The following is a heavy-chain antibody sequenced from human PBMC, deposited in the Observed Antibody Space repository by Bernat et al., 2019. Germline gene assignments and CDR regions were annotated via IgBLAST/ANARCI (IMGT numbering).Heavy chain of an antibody. CDR2: IIPIFGTA. CDR3: ARGASAGTAMVRSAFDI. V-gene: IGHV1-69*01. J-gene: IGHJ3*02. Sequence: QVQLVQSGAEVKKPGSSVKVSCKASGGTFSSYAISWVRQAPGQGLEWMGGIIPIFGTANYAQKFQGRVTITADESTSTAYMELGSLRSEDTAVYYCARGASAGTAMVRSAFDIWGQGTMVTVSS. D-gene: IGHD5-18*01. CDR1: GGTFSSYA.